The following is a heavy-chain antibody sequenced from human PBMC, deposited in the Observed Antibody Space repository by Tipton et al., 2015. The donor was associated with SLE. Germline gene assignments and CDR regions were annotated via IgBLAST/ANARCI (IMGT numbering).Heavy chain of an antibody. CDR1: GYSITSDYY. CDR3: ARYGDYWWFDP. V-gene: IGHV4-38-2*02. J-gene: IGHJ5*02. Sequence: LRLSCTVSGYSITSDYYWGWIRQPPGKGLEWIGSFYHSGSTYYNPSLKSRVTISVDTSKNQFSLKLSSVTAADTAVYYCARYGDYWWFDPWGQGTLVTVSS. D-gene: IGHD4-17*01. CDR2: FYHSGST.